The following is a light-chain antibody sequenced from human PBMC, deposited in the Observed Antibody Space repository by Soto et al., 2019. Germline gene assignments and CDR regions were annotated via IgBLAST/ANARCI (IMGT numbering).Light chain of an antibody. J-gene: IGKJ1*01. CDR3: QQYGSSGT. V-gene: IGKV3-20*01. CDR1: QSVSRNY. CDR2: GAS. Sequence: ELGLTQSPGTLSLSPGGRATLSCRASQSVSRNYVAWYQQKPGQAPRLLIYGASSRASGIPDRFSGSGSGADFTLSISRLEPEDFAVYYCQQYGSSGTFGQGTKVDIK.